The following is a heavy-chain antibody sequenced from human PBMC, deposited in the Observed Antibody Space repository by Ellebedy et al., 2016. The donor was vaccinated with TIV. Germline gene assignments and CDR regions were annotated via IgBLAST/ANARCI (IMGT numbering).Heavy chain of an antibody. CDR2: INHSGST. V-gene: IGHV4-34*01. J-gene: IGHJ6*02. D-gene: IGHD2-21*01. CDR1: GGSFSGYY. CDR3: ARGVNYYGMDV. Sequence: SETLSLTXAVYGGSFSGYYWSWIRQPPGKGLEWIGEINHSGSTNYNPSLKSRVTMSVDTSKNQFSLKLSSVTAADTAVYYCARGVNYYGMDVWGQGTTVTVSS.